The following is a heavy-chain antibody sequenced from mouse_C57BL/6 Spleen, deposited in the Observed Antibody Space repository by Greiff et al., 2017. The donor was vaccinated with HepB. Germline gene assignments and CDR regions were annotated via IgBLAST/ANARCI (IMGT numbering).Heavy chain of an antibody. J-gene: IGHJ4*01. D-gene: IGHD1-1*02. CDR1: GFTFSDYG. CDR2: ISSGSSTI. CDR3: ARLVGRGAMDY. Sequence: EVKLMESGGGLVKPGGSLKLSCAASGFTFSDYGMHWVRQAPEKGLEWVAYISSGSSTIYYADTVKGRFTISRDNAKNTLFLQMTSLRSEDTAMYYCARLVGRGAMDYWGQGTSVTVSS. V-gene: IGHV5-17*01.